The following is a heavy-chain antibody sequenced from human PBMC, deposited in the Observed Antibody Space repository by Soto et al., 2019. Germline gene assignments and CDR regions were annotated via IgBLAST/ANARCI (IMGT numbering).Heavy chain of an antibody. Sequence: GESLKISCKGSGYSFTSYWIGWVRQMPGKGLEWMGIIYPGDSDTRYSPSFQGQVTVSADKSISTAYLQWSSLKASDTAMYYCARGGSCYCERSNPDPFDYWGQGTLVTVSS. J-gene: IGHJ4*02. CDR2: IYPGDSDT. V-gene: IGHV5-51*01. D-gene: IGHD2-15*01. CDR3: ARGGSCYCERSNPDPFDY. CDR1: GYSFTSYW.